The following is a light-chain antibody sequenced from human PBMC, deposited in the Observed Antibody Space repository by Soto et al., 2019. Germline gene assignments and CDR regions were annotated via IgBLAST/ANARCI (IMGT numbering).Light chain of an antibody. CDR1: SSDVGGYDY. CDR2: EVA. Sequence: QSALTQPASVSGSPGQSITISCTGSSSDVGGYDYVSWYQHQPGKAPKLMIYEVASRPSGVSNRFSGSKSGNTASLTIAGLRAEDEGDYYCSSHSSSNTLVVFGGGPKLTVL. CDR3: SSHSSSNTLVV. J-gene: IGLJ3*02. V-gene: IGLV2-14*01.